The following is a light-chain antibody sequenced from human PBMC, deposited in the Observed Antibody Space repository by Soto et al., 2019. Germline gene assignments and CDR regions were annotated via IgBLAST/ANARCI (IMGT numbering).Light chain of an antibody. V-gene: IGKV3-15*01. J-gene: IGKJ1*01. CDR1: QSVSSN. CDR3: QQYNNWPLT. CDR2: GAS. Sequence: EIVMTQSPATLSVSPGERVTLSCRASQSVSSNLAWYQQKPGQAPRLLIYGASNRSTGIPARFSGSGSGTEFTLTISSLQSEDFAVYYCQQYNNWPLTFGQGNKVEIK.